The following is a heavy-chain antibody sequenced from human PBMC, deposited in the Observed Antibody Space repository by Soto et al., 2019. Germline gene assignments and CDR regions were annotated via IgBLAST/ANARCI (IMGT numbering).Heavy chain of an antibody. V-gene: IGHV3-23*01. Sequence: EVQLLESGGGLVQPGGSLRLSCAASGFTFSSYAMSWVHQAPGKGLEWVSAISGSGGSTYYADSVKGRFTISRDNSKNALSLQMNSLRAEDTAVYYCAKDLGGYDYYFDYWGQGTLVTVSS. D-gene: IGHD5-12*01. J-gene: IGHJ4*02. CDR1: GFTFSSYA. CDR3: AKDLGGYDYYFDY. CDR2: ISGSGGST.